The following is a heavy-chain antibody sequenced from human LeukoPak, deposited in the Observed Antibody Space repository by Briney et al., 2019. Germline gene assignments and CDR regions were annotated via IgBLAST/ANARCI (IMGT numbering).Heavy chain of an antibody. D-gene: IGHD4-17*01. CDR3: AKHHDYGDYAYFDF. J-gene: IGHJ4*02. Sequence: PGGSLRLSCAASGFTFSSYGMHWVRQAPGKGLEWVAVIWYDGSNKYYADSVKGRFTISRDNSKNTLYLQMNSLRAEDTAVYYCAKHHDYGDYAYFDFWGQGTLVTVSS. V-gene: IGHV3-33*06. CDR2: IWYDGSNK. CDR1: GFTFSSYG.